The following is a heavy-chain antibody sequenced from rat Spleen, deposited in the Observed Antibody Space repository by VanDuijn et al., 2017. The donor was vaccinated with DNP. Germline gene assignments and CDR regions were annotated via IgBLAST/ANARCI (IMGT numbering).Heavy chain of an antibody. D-gene: IGHD1-2*01. CDR1: GFSFNDYW. Sequence: EVKLVESGGGLVQPGRSLKLSCAASGFSFNDYWMGWVRQAPGKGLEWVASITNTGGSIYYPDSVKGRFTISRDNAQNTLYLQMNSLRSEDTATYYCTRDLGITIAAGTYYGYGTFDYWGQGVMVTVSS. J-gene: IGHJ2*01. CDR3: TRDLGITIAAGTYYGYGTFDY. V-gene: IGHV5-31*01. CDR2: ITNTGGSI.